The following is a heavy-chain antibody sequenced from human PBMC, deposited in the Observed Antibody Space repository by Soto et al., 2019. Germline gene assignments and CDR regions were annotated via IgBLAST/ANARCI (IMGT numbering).Heavy chain of an antibody. CDR2: FDPEDGET. CDR1: GYTLTELS. J-gene: IGHJ3*02. V-gene: IGHV1-24*01. Sequence: VASVKVSCKVSGYTLTELSMHWVRQAPGKGLEWMGGFDPEDGETIYAQKFQGRVTMTEDTSTDTAYMELSSLRSEDTAVYYCATDFRFWSGYPDAFDIWGQGTMVTVSS. D-gene: IGHD3-3*01. CDR3: ATDFRFWSGYPDAFDI.